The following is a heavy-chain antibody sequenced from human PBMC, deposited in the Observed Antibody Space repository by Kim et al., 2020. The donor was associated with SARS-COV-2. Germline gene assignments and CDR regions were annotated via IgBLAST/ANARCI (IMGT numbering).Heavy chain of an antibody. V-gene: IGHV1-2*06. CDR3: ARGGPAARNWFDP. CDR1: GYTFTGYY. J-gene: IGHJ5*02. Sequence: ASVKVSCKASGYTFTGYYMHWVRQAPGQGLEWMGRINPNSGGTNYAQKFQGRVTMARDTSISTAYMELSRLRSDDTAVYYCARGGPAARNWFDPWGQGTLVTVSS. D-gene: IGHD6-13*01. CDR2: INPNSGGT.